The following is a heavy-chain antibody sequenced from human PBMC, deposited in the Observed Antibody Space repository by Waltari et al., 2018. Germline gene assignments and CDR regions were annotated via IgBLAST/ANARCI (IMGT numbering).Heavy chain of an antibody. CDR3: ASSYSSGWYSTFDY. J-gene: IGHJ4*02. Sequence: QLQLRESGPGLTKPSETLSLTCTVSGSSISSSSYYCGWIRQPPGQGLDWIGSIYYSGSTYYNPSLKSRVTISVDTSKNQFSLKLSSVTAADTAVYYCASSYSSGWYSTFDYWGQGTLVTVSS. D-gene: IGHD6-19*01. CDR1: GSSISSSSYY. V-gene: IGHV4-39*01. CDR2: IYYSGST.